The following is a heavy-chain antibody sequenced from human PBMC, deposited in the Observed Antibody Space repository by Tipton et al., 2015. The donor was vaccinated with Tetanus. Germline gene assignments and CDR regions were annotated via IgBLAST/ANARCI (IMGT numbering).Heavy chain of an antibody. CDR2: ITWNSDYI. Sequence: SLRLSCVASGFRFDSYAMFWDRQVPGKGLEWVSGITWNSDYIGYADSVKGRFTTSSDNTKNSLYLHMNNLRVEDTALYYCAKDISCGWSGSVPWGQGTLGAVPS. CDR1: GFRFDSYA. D-gene: IGHD2-21*01. CDR3: AKDISCGWSGSVP. V-gene: IGHV3-9*01. J-gene: IGHJ5*02.